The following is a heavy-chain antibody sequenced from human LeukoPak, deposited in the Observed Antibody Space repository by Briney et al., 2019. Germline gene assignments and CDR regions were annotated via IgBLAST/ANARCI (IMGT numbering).Heavy chain of an antibody. CDR3: ARLFYYDNSKSFDY. CDR2: IYPGDSDT. J-gene: IGHJ4*02. V-gene: IGHV5-51*01. D-gene: IGHD3-22*01. Sequence: GESLKISCQGSGYTFSNYWIVWVRQMPEKGLEWMGIIYPGDSDTTYSPSFQGQVTISADTSISSAFLQWSNLRASDTAIYYCARLFYYDNSKSFDYWGQGTPVTVSS. CDR1: GYTFSNYW.